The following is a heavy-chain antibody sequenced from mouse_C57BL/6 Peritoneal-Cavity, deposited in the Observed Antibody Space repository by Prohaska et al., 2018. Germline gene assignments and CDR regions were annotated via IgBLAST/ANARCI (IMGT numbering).Heavy chain of an antibody. CDR2: TI. J-gene: IGHJ1*03. V-gene: IGHV5-17*01. D-gene: IGHD1-1*01. CDR3: ARRGYGSSYEDFDV. Sequence: TIYYSDTVKGRFTISRDNAKNTLFLQMTSLRSEDTAMYYCARRGYGSSYEDFDVWGTGTTVTVSS.